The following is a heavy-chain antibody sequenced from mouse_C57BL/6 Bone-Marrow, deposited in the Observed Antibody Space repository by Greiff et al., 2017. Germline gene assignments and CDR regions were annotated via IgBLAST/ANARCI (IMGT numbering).Heavy chain of an antibody. D-gene: IGHD4-1*02. CDR1: GYAFSSYW. V-gene: IGHV1-80*01. J-gene: IGHJ1*03. CDR3: ARAPTGTSWYFDV. CDR2: IYPGDGDT. Sequence: VQLQQSGAELVKPGASVKISCKASGYAFSSYWMNWVKQRPGKGLEWIGQIYPGDGDTNYNGKFKGKATLTADKYSSTAYMQLSSLTSEDSAVYFCARAPTGTSWYFDVWGTGTTVTVSS.